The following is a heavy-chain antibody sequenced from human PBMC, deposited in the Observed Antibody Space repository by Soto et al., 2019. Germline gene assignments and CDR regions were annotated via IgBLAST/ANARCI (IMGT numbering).Heavy chain of an antibody. CDR1: GYTFTSYY. D-gene: IGHD3-10*01. Sequence: ASVKVSCKASGYTFTSYYMHWVRQAPGQGLEWMGIINPSGGSTSYAQKFQGRVTMTRDTSTSTVYMELSSLRSEDTAVYYCASAPSITMVRGALLGFDPWGQGTLVTVSS. CDR3: ASAPSITMVRGALLGFDP. V-gene: IGHV1-46*01. J-gene: IGHJ5*02. CDR2: INPSGGST.